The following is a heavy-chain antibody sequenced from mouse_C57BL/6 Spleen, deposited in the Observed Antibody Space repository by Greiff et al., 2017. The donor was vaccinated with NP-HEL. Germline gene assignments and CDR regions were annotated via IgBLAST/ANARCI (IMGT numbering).Heavy chain of an antibody. Sequence: VQLQQSGPELVKPGASVKMSCKASGYTFTDYNMHWVKQSHGKSLEWIGYINPNNGGTSYNQKFKGKATLTVNKSSSTAYMELRSLTSEDSAVYYCATPYYYGSTNWYFDVWGTGTTVTVSS. CDR3: ATPYYYGSTNWYFDV. D-gene: IGHD1-1*01. CDR2: INPNNGGT. J-gene: IGHJ1*03. CDR1: GYTFTDYN. V-gene: IGHV1-22*01.